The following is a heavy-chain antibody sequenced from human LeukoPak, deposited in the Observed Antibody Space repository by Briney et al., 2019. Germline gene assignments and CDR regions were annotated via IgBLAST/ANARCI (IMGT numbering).Heavy chain of an antibody. CDR1: GFTVSSNY. D-gene: IGHD3-9*01. CDR3: ARDLTFDY. J-gene: IGHJ4*02. Sequence: GGSLRLSCAASGFTVSSNYMSWVRQAPGKGLEWVSVIYSGGSAYYADSVKGRFTISRDNSKNALYLQMNSLRAEDTAVYYCARDLTFDYWGQGTLVTVSS. CDR2: IYSGGSA. V-gene: IGHV3-53*01.